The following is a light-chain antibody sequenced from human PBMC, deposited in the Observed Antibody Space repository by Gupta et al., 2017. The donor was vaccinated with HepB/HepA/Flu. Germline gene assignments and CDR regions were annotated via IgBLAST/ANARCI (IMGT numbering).Light chain of an antibody. CDR1: SSNIGSDY. Sequence: QSVLTQPPSASGTPGQRVTISCSGSSSNIGSDYVYWYQHLPGTAPKLLIYKNDQRPSGVPDRFSGSKSGTSGSLAISGLRSEDEADYYCLAWDYTLSAVVFGGGTKLTVL. J-gene: IGLJ2*01. V-gene: IGLV1-47*01. CDR3: LAWDYTLSAVV. CDR2: KND.